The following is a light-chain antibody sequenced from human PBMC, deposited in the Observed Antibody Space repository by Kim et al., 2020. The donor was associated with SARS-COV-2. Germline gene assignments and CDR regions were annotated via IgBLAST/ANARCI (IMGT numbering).Light chain of an antibody. CDR2: YDS. Sequence: SSELTQPPSVSVAPGKTARVTCGGNNIGSESVHWFQQKPGQAPVLVIYYDSDRPSGIPERFSGSNSGNTATLTISRVEAGDEADYYCQVWDSSSDHWVFGGGTQLTVL. CDR1: NIGSES. CDR3: QVWDSSSDHWV. V-gene: IGLV3-21*04. J-gene: IGLJ3*02.